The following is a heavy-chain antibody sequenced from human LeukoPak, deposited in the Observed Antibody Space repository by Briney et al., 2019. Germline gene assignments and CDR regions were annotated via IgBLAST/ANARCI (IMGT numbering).Heavy chain of an antibody. CDR2: IYTSGST. V-gene: IGHV4-4*07. CDR1: GGSISSYY. Sequence: SETLSLTCTVSGGSISSYYWSWIRQPAGKGLEWIGRIYTSGSTNYNPPLKSRVTMSVDTSKKQFSLKLSSVTAADTAVYYCARDHITIFGVVRSWGEGTLVTVSS. J-gene: IGHJ4*02. CDR3: ARDHITIFGVVRS. D-gene: IGHD3-3*01.